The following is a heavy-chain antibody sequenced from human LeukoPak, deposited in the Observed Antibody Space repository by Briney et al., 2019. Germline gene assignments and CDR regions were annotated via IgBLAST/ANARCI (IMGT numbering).Heavy chain of an antibody. V-gene: IGHV3-72*01. CDR1: GFTLSDHN. J-gene: IGHJ4*02. D-gene: IGHD2-15*01. CDR3: ARAPSGLDY. Sequence: GSLRLSCAVSGFTLSDHNMDWVRQAPGKGLEWVGRTTNKAHSYTTEYAASVKGRFTISRDDSQNSLYLQMNSLKTEDTAVYYCARAPSGLDYWGQGILVTVSS. CDR2: TTNKAHSYTT.